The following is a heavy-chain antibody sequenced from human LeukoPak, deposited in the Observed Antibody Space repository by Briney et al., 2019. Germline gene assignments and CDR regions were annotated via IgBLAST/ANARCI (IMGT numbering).Heavy chain of an antibody. CDR3: AKDLIAAAGTETWFDP. CDR2: ISGSGGST. V-gene: IGHV3-23*01. D-gene: IGHD6-13*01. CDR1: GFTFDNYA. J-gene: IGHJ5*02. Sequence: GGSLRLSCVASGFTFDNYAMNWVRQAPGKGLEWVSAISGSGGSTYYADSVKGRFTISRDNSKNTLYLQMNSLRAEDTAVYYCAKDLIAAAGTETWFDPWGQGTLVTVSS.